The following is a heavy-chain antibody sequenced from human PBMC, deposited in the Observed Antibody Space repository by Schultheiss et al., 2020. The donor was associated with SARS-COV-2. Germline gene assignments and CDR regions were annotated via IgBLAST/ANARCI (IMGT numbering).Heavy chain of an antibody. Sequence: SETLSLTCTVSGGSISSGGYYWSWIRQHPGKGLEWVGNISYSGRNNYNPSLKSRVTISLDTSRNQFSLKLSSVTAADTAVYYCAREDRWGQGTLVTVSS. CDR3: AREDR. V-gene: IGHV4-61*08. CDR1: GGSISSGGYY. CDR2: ISYSGRN. D-gene: IGHD3-22*01. J-gene: IGHJ4*02.